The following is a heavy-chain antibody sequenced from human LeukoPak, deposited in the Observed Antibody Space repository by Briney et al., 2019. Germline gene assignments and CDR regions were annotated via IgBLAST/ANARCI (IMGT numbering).Heavy chain of an antibody. D-gene: IGHD2-21*02. CDR2: IRSKANSYAT. CDR1: GFTFSGSA. V-gene: IGHV3-73*01. Sequence: GGSLRLSCAASGFTFSGSAMHWVRQASGKGLEWVGRIRSKANSYATAYAASVKGRFTISRDDSKNTAYLQMNSLKTEDTAVYYCTSPPLAYCGGDCYRNDAFDIWGQGTMVTVSS. J-gene: IGHJ3*02. CDR3: TSPPLAYCGGDCYRNDAFDI.